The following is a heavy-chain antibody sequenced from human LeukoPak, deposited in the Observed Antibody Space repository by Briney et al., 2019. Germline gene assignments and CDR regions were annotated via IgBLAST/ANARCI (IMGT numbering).Heavy chain of an antibody. D-gene: IGHD6-13*01. CDR3: ARGRSGGSTWARNPTSTYYLDS. V-gene: IGHV1-18*04. J-gene: IGHJ4*02. CDR2: ISAYSGNT. CDR1: GYTFTGYY. Sequence: ASVKVSCKASGYTFTGYYMHWVRQAPGQGLEWMGWISAYSGNTKYAQKLQGRVTMTTDTSTNTAYMELRSLRSDDTAVFYCARGRSGGSTWARNPTSTYYLDSWGQGTLVIVSS.